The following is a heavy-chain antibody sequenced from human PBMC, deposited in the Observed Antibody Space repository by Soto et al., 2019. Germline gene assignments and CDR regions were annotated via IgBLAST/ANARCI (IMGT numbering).Heavy chain of an antibody. CDR2: ISYDGSNK. D-gene: IGHD5-12*01. V-gene: IGHV3-30*18. J-gene: IGHJ6*02. Sequence: GGSLRLSCAASGFTFSSYGMHWVRQAPGKGLEWVAVISYDGSNKYYADSVKGRFTISRDNSKNTLYLQMNSLRAEDTAVYYCAKERMATTRYYYYGMDVWGQGTTVTVSS. CDR3: AKERMATTRYYYYGMDV. CDR1: GFTFSSYG.